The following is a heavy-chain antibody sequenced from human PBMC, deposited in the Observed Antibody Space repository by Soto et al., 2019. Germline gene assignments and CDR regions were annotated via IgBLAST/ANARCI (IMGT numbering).Heavy chain of an antibody. CDR1: GYSFTSYW. CDR2: IYPGDSDT. D-gene: IGHD6-19*01. Sequence: EVQLVQSGAEVKKPGESLKISCKGSGYSFTSYWIGWVRQMPGKGLEWMGIIYPGDSDTRYSPSFQGQVTISADKSISTAYLQWSSLKASDTAMYYCARHRTYSSGWYWGDRSSPDYYYYMDVWGKGTTVTVSS. V-gene: IGHV5-51*01. J-gene: IGHJ6*03. CDR3: ARHRTYSSGWYWGDRSSPDYYYYMDV.